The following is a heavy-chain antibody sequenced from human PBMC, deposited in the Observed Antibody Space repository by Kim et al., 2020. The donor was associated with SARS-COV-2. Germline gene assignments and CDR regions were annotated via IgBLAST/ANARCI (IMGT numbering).Heavy chain of an antibody. Sequence: GGSLRLSCAASGFTFDDYAMHWVRQAPGKGLEWVSGISWNSGSIGYADSVKGRFTISRDNAKNSLYLQMNSLRAEDTALYYCAKDTISSWRGRYYFDYWG. CDR1: GFTFDDYA. V-gene: IGHV3-9*01. J-gene: IGHJ4*01. CDR2: ISWNSGSI. D-gene: IGHD6-13*01. CDR3: AKDTISSWRGRYYFDY.